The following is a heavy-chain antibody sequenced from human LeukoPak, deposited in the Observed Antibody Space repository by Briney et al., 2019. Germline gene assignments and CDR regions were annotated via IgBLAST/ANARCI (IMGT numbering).Heavy chain of an antibody. CDR2: IYHSTNT. V-gene: IGHV4-30-2*06. J-gene: IGHJ4*02. CDR3: ARGVSMIPHYFDY. CDR1: SGSIINSDLY. Sequence: SETLSLTCTVSSGSIINSDLYWSWIRQSPGKGLEWIGYIYHSTNTYYNPSLNTRVTMSVDTSKNQFSLRLTSVTAADTAVYYCARGVSMIPHYFDYWGQGTLVTVSS. D-gene: IGHD3-22*01.